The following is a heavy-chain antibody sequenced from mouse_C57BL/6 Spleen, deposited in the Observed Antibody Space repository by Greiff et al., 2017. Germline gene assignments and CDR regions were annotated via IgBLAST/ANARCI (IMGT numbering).Heavy chain of an antibody. Sequence: VQLKQSGPVLVKPGASVKMSCTASGYTFTDYYMNWVKQSHGKSLEWIGVINPYNGGTSYNQKFKGKATLTVDKSSSTAYMELNSLTSEDSAVYYGASEGSSGYRDYFDYWGQGTTLTVSS. D-gene: IGHD3-2*02. CDR3: ASEGSSGYRDYFDY. CDR2: INPYNGGT. J-gene: IGHJ2*01. CDR1: GYTFTDYY. V-gene: IGHV1-19*01.